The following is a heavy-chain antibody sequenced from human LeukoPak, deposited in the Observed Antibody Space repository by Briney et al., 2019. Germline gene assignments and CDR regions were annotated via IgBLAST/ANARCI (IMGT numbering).Heavy chain of an antibody. CDR3: ARVGAWELQRVFDY. Sequence: GGSLRLSCAASGFTFNDYWMTWVRQVPGKGLEWVANIKQDGSENYYADSVKGRFTISRDNAKNSLYLQMDSLRVEDTAVYYCARVGAWELQRVFDYWGQGTLVTVSS. CDR1: GFTFNDYW. D-gene: IGHD1-26*01. V-gene: IGHV3-7*01. J-gene: IGHJ4*02. CDR2: IKQDGSEN.